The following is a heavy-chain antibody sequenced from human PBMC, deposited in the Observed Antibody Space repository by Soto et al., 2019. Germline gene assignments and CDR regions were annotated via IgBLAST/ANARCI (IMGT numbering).Heavy chain of an antibody. Sequence: EVQLVESGGGLVQPGRSLRLSCTASGFTFGDYAMSWVRQAPGKGLEWVGFIRSKAYGGTTEYAASVKGRFTISRDDSKSTAYLQMNSLKTEDTAVYYCTRDPTSGYSYGFGDYWGQGTLVTVSS. V-gene: IGHV3-49*04. CDR3: TRDPTSGYSYGFGDY. J-gene: IGHJ4*02. CDR2: IRSKAYGGTT. D-gene: IGHD5-18*01. CDR1: GFTFGDYA.